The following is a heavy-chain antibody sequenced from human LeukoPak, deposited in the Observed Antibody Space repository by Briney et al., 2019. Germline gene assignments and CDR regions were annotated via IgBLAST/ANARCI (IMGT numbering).Heavy chain of an antibody. CDR2: ISSSSSYI. CDR1: GFTFSSYS. Sequence: PGGSLRLSCAVSGFTFSSYSMTWVRQAPGKGLEWVSSISSSSSYIYYADSVKGRFTISRDNAKNSLYLQMNSLRAEDTAVYYCARSGYGGFDYWGQGTLVTVFS. J-gene: IGHJ4*02. V-gene: IGHV3-21*01. CDR3: ARSGYGGFDY. D-gene: IGHD5-12*01.